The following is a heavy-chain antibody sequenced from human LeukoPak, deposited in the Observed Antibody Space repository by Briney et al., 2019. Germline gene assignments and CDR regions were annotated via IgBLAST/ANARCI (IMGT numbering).Heavy chain of an antibody. CDR1: GGSFSGYY. J-gene: IGHJ5*02. CDR3: ARSYGSGRIDWFDP. Sequence: PSETLSLTGAVYGGSFSGYYWSWIRQPPGKGLEWIGEINHSGSTNYNPSLKSRVTISVDTSKNQFSLKLSSVTAADTAVYYCARSYGSGRIDWFDPWGQGTLVTVSS. D-gene: IGHD3-10*01. CDR2: INHSGST. V-gene: IGHV4-34*01.